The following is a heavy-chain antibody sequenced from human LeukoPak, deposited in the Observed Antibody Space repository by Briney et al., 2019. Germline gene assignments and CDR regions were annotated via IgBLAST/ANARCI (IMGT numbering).Heavy chain of an antibody. CDR2: ISGSGGST. D-gene: IGHD3-10*01. Sequence: PGGSLRLSCAASGFTFSSYAMSWVRQAPGKGLDWVSAISGSGGSTYYADSVKGRFTISRDNSKNTLYLQMNSLRAEDTAVYYCAKHGYGSGSYSHTSNWFDLWGQGTLVTVSS. J-gene: IGHJ5*02. CDR1: GFTFSSYA. CDR3: AKHGYGSGSYSHTSNWFDL. V-gene: IGHV3-23*01.